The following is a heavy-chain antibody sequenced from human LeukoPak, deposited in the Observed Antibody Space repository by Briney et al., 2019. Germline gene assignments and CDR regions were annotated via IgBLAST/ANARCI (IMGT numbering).Heavy chain of an antibody. CDR2: ISSSSSYI. V-gene: IGHV3-21*01. CDR3: AGAPRPSQG. CDR1: GFTFSSYS. Sequence: GGSLRLSCAASGFTFSSYSMNWVRQAPGKGLEWVSSISSSSSYIYYAASVKGPFTISRDNDKNSLYLQMNSLRAEDTAVYYCAGAPRPSQGWGQGTLVTVSS. J-gene: IGHJ4*02.